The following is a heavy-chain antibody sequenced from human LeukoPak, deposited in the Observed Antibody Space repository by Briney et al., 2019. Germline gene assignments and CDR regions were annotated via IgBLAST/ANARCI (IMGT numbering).Heavy chain of an antibody. CDR1: GYTFTSYD. J-gene: IGHJ6*03. V-gene: IGHV1-8*03. CDR3: ARVGGGLQLRGYYYYMDV. Sequence: ASVKVSCKASGYTFTSYDINWVRQATGQGLEWMGWMNPNSGNTGYAQKFQGRVTITRNTSISTAYMELSSLRSEDTAVYYCARVGGGLQLRGYYYYMDVWGKGTTVTVSS. D-gene: IGHD3-16*01. CDR2: MNPNSGNT.